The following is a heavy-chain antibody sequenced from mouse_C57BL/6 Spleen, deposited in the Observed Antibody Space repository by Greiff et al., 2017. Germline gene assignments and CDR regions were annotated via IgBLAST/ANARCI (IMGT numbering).Heavy chain of an antibody. V-gene: IGHV5-17*01. CDR1: GFTFSDYG. Sequence: EVQGVESVGGLVKPGGSLKLSCAASGFTFSDYGMHWVRQAPEKGLEWVAYISSGSSTIYYADTVKGRFTISRDNAKNTLFLQMTSLRSEDTAMYYCASTMGVYYAMDYWGQGTSVTVSS. CDR3: ASTMGVYYAMDY. J-gene: IGHJ4*01. D-gene: IGHD6-1*01. CDR2: ISSGSSTI.